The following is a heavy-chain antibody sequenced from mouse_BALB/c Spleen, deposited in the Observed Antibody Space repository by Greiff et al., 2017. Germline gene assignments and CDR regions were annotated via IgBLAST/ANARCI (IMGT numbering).Heavy chain of an antibody. CDR2: ISSGSSTI. CDR3: ARSDYGSSYGYFDY. D-gene: IGHD1-1*01. J-gene: IGHJ2*01. Sequence: EVKLEESGGGLVQPGGSRKLSCAASGFTFSSFGMHWVRQAPEKGLEWVAYISSGSSTIYYADTVKGRFTISRDNPKNTLFLQMTSLRSEDTAMYYCARSDYGSSYGYFDYWGQGTTLTVSS. CDR1: GFTFSSFG. V-gene: IGHV5-17*02.